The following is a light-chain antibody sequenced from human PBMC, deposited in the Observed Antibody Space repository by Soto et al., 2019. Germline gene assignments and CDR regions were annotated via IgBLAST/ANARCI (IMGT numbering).Light chain of an antibody. CDR3: QVWDSSTVVE. CDR2: RDI. Sequence: SYELTQPLSVSVALGQTARITCGGNNIGSKNVHWYQQKPGQAPVLVIYRDINRPSGMPERFSGSNSGNTATLTISRAQAGDEADYYCQVWDSSTVVEFGGGTQLTVL. CDR1: NIGSKN. V-gene: IGLV3-9*01. J-gene: IGLJ2*01.